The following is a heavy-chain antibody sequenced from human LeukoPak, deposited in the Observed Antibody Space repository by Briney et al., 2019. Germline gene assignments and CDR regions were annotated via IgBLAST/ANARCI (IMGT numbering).Heavy chain of an antibody. Sequence: GESLKISCKGSGYSFTSYWIGWVRQMPGKDLEWMGIIYPGDSDTRYSPSFQGQVTISADKSISTAYLQWSSLKASDTAMYYCARHHYGDTAYYYYGMDVWGQGTTVTVSS. J-gene: IGHJ6*02. CDR2: IYPGDSDT. CDR3: ARHHYGDTAYYYYGMDV. CDR1: GYSFTSYW. V-gene: IGHV5-51*01. D-gene: IGHD4-17*01.